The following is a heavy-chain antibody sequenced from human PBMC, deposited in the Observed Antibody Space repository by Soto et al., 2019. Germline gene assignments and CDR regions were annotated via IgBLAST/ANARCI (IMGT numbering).Heavy chain of an antibody. CDR2: ISSSSSYI. V-gene: IGHV3-21*01. J-gene: IGHJ2*01. Sequence: GGSLRLSCAASGFTFSSYSMNWVRQAPGKGLEWVSSISSSSSYIYYADSVKGRFTISRDNAKNSLYLQMNSLRAEDTAVYYCARDLGYCSGGSCYGFPYFDLWGRGTLVTVSS. D-gene: IGHD2-15*01. CDR1: GFTFSSYS. CDR3: ARDLGYCSGGSCYGFPYFDL.